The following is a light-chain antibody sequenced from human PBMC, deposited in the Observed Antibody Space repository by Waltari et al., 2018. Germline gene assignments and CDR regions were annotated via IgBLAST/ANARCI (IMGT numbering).Light chain of an antibody. CDR2: EVA. V-gene: IGLV2-23*02. CDR1: SSDVGNYNL. CDR3: CSYAASSTWV. J-gene: IGLJ3*02. Sequence: QSALTQPASVSGSPGQSITISCTGTSSDVGNYNLVSWYQQHPGNAPKLMIYEVATRPSGCYNRFSGSKSGNTASLTISVLQAEDEADYYCCSYAASSTWVFGGGTKLTVL.